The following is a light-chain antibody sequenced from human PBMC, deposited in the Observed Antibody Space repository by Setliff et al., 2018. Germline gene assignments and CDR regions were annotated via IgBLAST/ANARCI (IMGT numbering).Light chain of an antibody. J-gene: IGLJ1*01. Sequence: QSALTQPASVSGSPGQSITISCAGTSSDVGAYSHVSCYQQYPGKAPKLMISEVSNRPSGVSYRLSGSKSGNTASLTISGLQAEDEADYYCMSYTTIRTYVFGTGTKVTVL. CDR1: SSDVGAYSH. CDR2: EVS. CDR3: MSYTTIRTYV. V-gene: IGLV2-14*01.